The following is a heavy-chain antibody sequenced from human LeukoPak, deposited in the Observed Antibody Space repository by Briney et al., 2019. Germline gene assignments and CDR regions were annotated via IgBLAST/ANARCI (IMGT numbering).Heavy chain of an antibody. D-gene: IGHD7-27*01. CDR1: GFTFSSYA. J-gene: IGHJ3*01. CDR3: ARNMGDWGRAFDF. CDR2: ISVSGGTT. V-gene: IGHV3-23*01. Sequence: PGGSLRLSCAASGFTFSSYAMSWVRQAPGKGLEWVSAISVSGGTTYYADSVKGRFTVSRDNSKNTLFLHMNSLRAEDTAVYYCARNMGDWGRAFDFWGQGTVVTVSS.